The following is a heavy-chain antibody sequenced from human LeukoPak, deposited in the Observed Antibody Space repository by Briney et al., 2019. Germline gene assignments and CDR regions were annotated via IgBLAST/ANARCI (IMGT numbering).Heavy chain of an antibody. Sequence: SETLSLTCSVSVGSIRDYYWSWVRQPPGKGLEWIGYIYSSGSTSYNPSLKGQVTISLDTSKNQFSLKLSSVTAADTAVHYCARGNKYAGVFDYWGQGTLVTISS. CDR3: ARGNKYAGVFDY. CDR1: VGSIRDYY. D-gene: IGHD1/OR15-1a*01. V-gene: IGHV4-59*01. CDR2: IYSSGST. J-gene: IGHJ4*02.